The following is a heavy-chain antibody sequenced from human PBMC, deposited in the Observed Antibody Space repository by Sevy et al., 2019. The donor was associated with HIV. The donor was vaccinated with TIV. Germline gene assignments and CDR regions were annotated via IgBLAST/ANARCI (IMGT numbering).Heavy chain of an antibody. J-gene: IGHJ4*02. D-gene: IGHD3-22*01. CDR1: GYTFIGYY. V-gene: IGHV1-2*02. CDR3: ARDHMYYYDTTAYYAGTDY. CDR2: INPNGGGT. Sequence: ASVKVSCKTSGYTFIGYYMHWVRQAPGQGLEWMGRINPNGGGTNYAQKFQGRVTMTSDTSIGTAYMELSGLRSDDTAIYYCARDHMYYYDTTAYYAGTDYWGQGTLVTVSS.